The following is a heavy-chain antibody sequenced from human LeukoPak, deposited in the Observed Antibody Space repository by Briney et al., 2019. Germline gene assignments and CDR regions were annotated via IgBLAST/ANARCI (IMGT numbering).Heavy chain of an antibody. J-gene: IGHJ4*02. Sequence: ASAKVSCKASGYTFTSYGISWVRQAPGQGLAWMGWIRAYNGNTNYAQKLQGRVTMTTDTSTSTAYMELRSLRSDDTAVYYCARDRSLELLWFGEASDYWGQGTLVTVSS. CDR3: ARDRSLELLWFGEASDY. CDR2: IRAYNGNT. D-gene: IGHD3-10*01. V-gene: IGHV1-18*01. CDR1: GYTFTSYG.